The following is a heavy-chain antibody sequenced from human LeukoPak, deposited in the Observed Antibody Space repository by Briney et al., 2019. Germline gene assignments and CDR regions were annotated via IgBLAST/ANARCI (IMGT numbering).Heavy chain of an antibody. CDR3: AAARYGWYFDL. J-gene: IGHJ2*01. V-gene: IGHV3-30*03. D-gene: IGHD1-1*01. Sequence: GGSLRLSCAASGFTFSSYSMNWVRQAPGKGLEWVAVISYDGSNKYYADSVKGRFTISRDNSKNTLYLQMNSLRAEDTAVYYCAAARYGWYFDLWGRGTLVTVSS. CDR2: ISYDGSNK. CDR1: GFTFSSYS.